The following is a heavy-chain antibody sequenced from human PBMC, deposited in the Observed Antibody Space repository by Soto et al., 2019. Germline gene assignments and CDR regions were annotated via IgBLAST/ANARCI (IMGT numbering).Heavy chain of an antibody. V-gene: IGHV1-18*04. CDR2: ISANNGNT. CDR1: GYTFSSYG. D-gene: IGHD2-8*01. CDR3: ARSALMVYAIYFDY. Sequence: QVQLVQSGAEVKKPGASVKVSCKAAGYTFSSYGISWVRQAPGQGLEWMGWISANNGNTNFAQKVQGRVTMTTDTSTTTAYMELRSLRSDDTAVYCCARSALMVYAIYFDYWGQGTLVTVSS. J-gene: IGHJ4*02.